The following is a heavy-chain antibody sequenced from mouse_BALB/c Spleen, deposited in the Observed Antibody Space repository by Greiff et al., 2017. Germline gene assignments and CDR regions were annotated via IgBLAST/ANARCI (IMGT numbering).Heavy chain of an antibody. CDR2: IYPGSGST. D-gene: IGHD2-12*01. CDR1: GYTFTSYW. V-gene: IGHV1S22*01. J-gene: IGHJ2*01. Sequence: LQQPGSELVRPGASVKLSCKASGYTFTSYWMHWVKQRPGQGLEWIGNIYPGSGSTNYDEKFKSKATLTVDTSSSTAYMQLSSLTSEDSAVYYCTRYEDYWGQGTTLTVSS. CDR3: TRYEDY.